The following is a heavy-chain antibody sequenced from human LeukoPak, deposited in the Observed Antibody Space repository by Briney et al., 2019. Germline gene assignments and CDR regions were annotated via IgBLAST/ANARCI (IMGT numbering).Heavy chain of an antibody. D-gene: IGHD5-12*01. CDR1: GFTFDDYA. CDR2: ISGDGGST. J-gene: IGHJ4*02. Sequence: PGGSLRLSCAASGFTFDDYAMHWVRQAPGKGLEWVSLISGDGGSTYYADSVKGRFTISRDNSKNSLYLQANSLRTEDTALYYCASLSTSPWPLGYWGQGTLVTVSS. V-gene: IGHV3-43*02. CDR3: ASLSTSPWPLGY.